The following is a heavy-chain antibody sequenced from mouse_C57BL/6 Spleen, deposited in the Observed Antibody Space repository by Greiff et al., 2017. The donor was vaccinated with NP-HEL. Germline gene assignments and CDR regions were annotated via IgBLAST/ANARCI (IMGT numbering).Heavy chain of an antibody. V-gene: IGHV5-4*03. CDR2: ISDGGSYT. CDR3: ARAYFAY. CDR1: GFTFSSYA. J-gene: IGHJ3*01. Sequence: EVKVVESGGGLVKPGGSLKLSCAASGFTFSSYAMSWVRQTPEKRLEWVATISDGGSYTYYPDNVKGRFTISRANAKNNLYLQMSHLKSEDTAMYYCARAYFAYWGQGTLVTVSA. D-gene: IGHD6-5*01.